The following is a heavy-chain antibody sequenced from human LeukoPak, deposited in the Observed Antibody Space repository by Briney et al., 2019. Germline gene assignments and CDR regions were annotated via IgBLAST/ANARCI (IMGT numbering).Heavy chain of an antibody. CDR2: FIPIFGTA. D-gene: IGHD5-12*01. J-gene: IGHJ6*03. V-gene: IGHV1-69*13. CDR1: GGTFSSYA. CDR3: ARQAPWGGYGRDYYYMDV. Sequence: SVKVSCKASGGTFSSYAISWVRQAPGQGLEWMGGFIPIFGTANYAQKFQGRVTITADESTSTAYMEMSSLRSEDTAVYYCARQAPWGGYGRDYYYMDVWGKGTTVTISS.